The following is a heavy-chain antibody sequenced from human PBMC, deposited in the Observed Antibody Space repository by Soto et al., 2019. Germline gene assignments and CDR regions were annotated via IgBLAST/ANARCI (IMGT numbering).Heavy chain of an antibody. Sequence: ASVKVSCKASGYTFTSYAMHWVRQAPGQRLEWMGWINAGNGNTKYSQKFQGRVTITRDTSASTAYMELSSLRSEDTAVYYCARDQIVLGGYCSGGSCYTTPGPFDYWGQGTLVTVSS. V-gene: IGHV1-3*01. J-gene: IGHJ4*02. D-gene: IGHD2-15*01. CDR3: ARDQIVLGGYCSGGSCYTTPGPFDY. CDR1: GYTFTSYA. CDR2: INAGNGNT.